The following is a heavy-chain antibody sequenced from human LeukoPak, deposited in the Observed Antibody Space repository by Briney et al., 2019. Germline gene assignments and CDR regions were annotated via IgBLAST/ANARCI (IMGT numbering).Heavy chain of an antibody. J-gene: IGHJ5*02. CDR1: GGSFSGYY. V-gene: IGHV4-34*01. D-gene: IGHD4-17*01. CDR3: ARHSSMTTANFDP. CDR2: INHSGST. Sequence: SETLSLTCAVYGGSFSGYYWSWIRQPPGKGLEWIGEINHSGSTNYNPSLKSRVTISVDTSKNQFSLKLSSVTAADTAVYYCARHSSMTTANFDPWGQGTLVTVSS.